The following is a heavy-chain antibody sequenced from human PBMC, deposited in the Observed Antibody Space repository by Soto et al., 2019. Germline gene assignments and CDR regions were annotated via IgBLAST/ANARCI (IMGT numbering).Heavy chain of an antibody. D-gene: IGHD2-21*02. CDR1: GDSISSRSYY. CDR3: ARQRTSVVTQAYFDV. CDR2: IYYSGST. V-gene: IGHV4-39*01. J-gene: IGHJ4*02. Sequence: PSETLSLTCTVTGDSISSRSYYLGWIRQPPGKGLEWIGSIYYSGSTYNNPSLRSRVSMSIDTSKDQFSLKLKSVTAADTALYFCARQRTSVVTQAYFDVWGAGSLVTVS.